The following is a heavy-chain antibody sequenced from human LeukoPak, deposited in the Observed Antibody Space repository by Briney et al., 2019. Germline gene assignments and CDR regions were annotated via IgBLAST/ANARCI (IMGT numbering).Heavy chain of an antibody. D-gene: IGHD6-19*01. CDR3: AKGYSSGWYYFDY. CDR2: IKSKTDGGTT. J-gene: IGHJ4*02. Sequence: PGGSLRLSCAASGFTFSNAWVSWVRQAPGKGLEWVGRIKSKTDGGTTDYAAPVKGRFTISRDNAKNSLYLQMNSLRAEDMALYYCAKGYSSGWYYFDYWGQGTLVTVSS. V-gene: IGHV3-15*05. CDR1: GFTFSNAW.